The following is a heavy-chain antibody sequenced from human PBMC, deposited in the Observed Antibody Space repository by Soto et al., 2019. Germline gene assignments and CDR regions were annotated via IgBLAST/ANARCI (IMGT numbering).Heavy chain of an antibody. CDR3: ARTTYYYDSARDFDY. Sequence: PSETLSLTCTVSGGSISSGDYYWSWIRQPPGKGLEWIGYIYYSGSTYYNPSLKSRVTISVDTSKNQFSLKLSSVTAADTAVYYCARTTYYYDSARDFDYWGQGTLVTVS. D-gene: IGHD3-22*01. CDR2: IYYSGST. CDR1: GGSISSGDYY. J-gene: IGHJ4*02. V-gene: IGHV4-30-4*01.